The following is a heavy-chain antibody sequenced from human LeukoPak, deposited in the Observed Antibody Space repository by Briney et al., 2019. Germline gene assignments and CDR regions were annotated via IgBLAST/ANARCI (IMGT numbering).Heavy chain of an antibody. CDR2: INPNSGGT. V-gene: IGHV1-2*02. J-gene: IGHJ4*02. D-gene: IGHD4-17*01. Sequence: ASVKVSCKASGYTFTGYYMHWVRQAPGQGLEWMGWINPNSGGTNYAQKFQGRVTMTRNTSISTAYMELSSLRSEDTAVYYCARSYGDYVDYWGQGTLVTVSS. CDR1: GYTFTGYY. CDR3: ARSYGDYVDY.